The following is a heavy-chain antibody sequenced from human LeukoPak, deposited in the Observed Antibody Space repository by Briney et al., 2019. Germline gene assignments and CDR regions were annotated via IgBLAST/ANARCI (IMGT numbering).Heavy chain of an antibody. CDR2: IYFSGST. J-gene: IGHJ4*02. CDR3: ARHYYYVSSGLFHY. Sequence: PSETLSLTCTVSGGSISSYYWSWIRQPPAKGLEWIGYIYFSGSTNSNPSLKSRVTISVDTSKNQFSLKLSSVTAADTAVYYCARHYYYVSSGLFHYWGQGTLVTVSS. V-gene: IGHV4-59*01. D-gene: IGHD3-22*01. CDR1: GGSISSYY.